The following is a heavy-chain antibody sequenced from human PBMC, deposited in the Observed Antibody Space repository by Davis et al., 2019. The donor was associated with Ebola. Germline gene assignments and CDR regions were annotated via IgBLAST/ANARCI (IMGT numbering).Heavy chain of an antibody. CDR2: IAYDGRYE. CDR3: TTGGWGFGMDV. D-gene: IGHD6-19*01. CDR1: GITFSRYA. Sequence: GESLKISCEVSGITFSRYAMHWVRQAPGKGLEWVTRIAYDGRYESYAESVKGRFTISRDNAKNSLFLQLTSLRGDDSAVYYCTTGGWGFGMDVWGQGTTVTVSS. J-gene: IGHJ6*02. V-gene: IGHV3-30*04.